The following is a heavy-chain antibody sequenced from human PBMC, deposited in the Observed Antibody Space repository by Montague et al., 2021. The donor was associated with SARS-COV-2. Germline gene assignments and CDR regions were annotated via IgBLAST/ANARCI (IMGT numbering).Heavy chain of an antibody. V-gene: IGHV3-30*04. D-gene: IGHD5-18*01. J-gene: IGHJ5*02. Sequence: SLRLSCAASGFTFSSYAMHWVRQAPGKGLEWVAVISYDGSNKYYADSVKGRFTISRDNSKNTLYLQMNSLRAEDTAVYYCARDWEGYSYGPHWFDPWGQGTLVTVSS. CDR2: ISYDGSNK. CDR3: ARDWEGYSYGPHWFDP. CDR1: GFTFSSYA.